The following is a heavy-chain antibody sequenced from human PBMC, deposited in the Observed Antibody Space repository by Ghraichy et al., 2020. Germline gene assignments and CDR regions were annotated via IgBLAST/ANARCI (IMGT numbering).Heavy chain of an antibody. V-gene: IGHV4-34*01. Sequence: SPTLSLTCAVYGGSFSGYYWSWIRQPPGKGLEWIGEINHSGSTNYNPSLKSRVTISVDTSKNQFSLKLSSVTAADTAVYYCARLPPYYYDSSGYFDYWGQGTLVTVSS. CDR1: GGSFSGYY. CDR3: ARLPPYYYDSSGYFDY. D-gene: IGHD3-22*01. CDR2: INHSGST. J-gene: IGHJ4*02.